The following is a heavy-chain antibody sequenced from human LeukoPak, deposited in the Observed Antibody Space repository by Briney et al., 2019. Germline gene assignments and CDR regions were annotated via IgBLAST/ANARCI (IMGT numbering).Heavy chain of an antibody. D-gene: IGHD5-18*01. CDR2: IYWDDDK. J-gene: IGHJ4*02. CDR3: ARDTAMVRADY. V-gene: IGHV2-5*02. Sequence: SGPTLVNPTQTLTLTCTFSGFSLSTSGVAVGWIRQPPGKALEWLALIYWDDDKRYSPSLKTRLTISKDTSKNQVVLTMTNMDPVDTATYYCARDTAMVRADYWGQGTLVTVSS. CDR1: GFSLSTSGVA.